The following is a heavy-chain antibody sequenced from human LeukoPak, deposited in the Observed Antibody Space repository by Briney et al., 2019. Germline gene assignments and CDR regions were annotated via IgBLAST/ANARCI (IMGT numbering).Heavy chain of an antibody. CDR1: GGSISDYY. V-gene: IGHV4-59*01. J-gene: IGHJ4*02. CDR2: TYFSGST. Sequence: SETLSLTCSVSGGSISDYYWGWIRQPPGKRLEWIGYTYFSGSTNYNPSLKSRVTISLDTSKTRFSLRLSSVTAADTAMYYCARVTGYTIEDYFDYWGQGTLVTVSS. D-gene: IGHD3-9*01. CDR3: ARVTGYTIEDYFDY.